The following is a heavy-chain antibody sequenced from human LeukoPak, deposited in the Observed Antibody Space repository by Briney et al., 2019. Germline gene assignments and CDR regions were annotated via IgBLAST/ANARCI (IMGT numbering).Heavy chain of an antibody. J-gene: IGHJ6*03. Sequence: SETLSLTCTVAGGSISGGSYCGSWIRQPAGKGVEWIGHIHIGGSTTYPPSLKSRVTISVDTSKNQLSLKLSSVTAADTAVYYCARDPGILVRGSRRAYDGNYYHMDVWGKGTMVTITS. CDR3: ARDPGILVRGSRRAYDGNYYHMDV. CDR1: GGSISGGSYC. V-gene: IGHV4-61*09. D-gene: IGHD3-10*01. CDR2: IHIGGST.